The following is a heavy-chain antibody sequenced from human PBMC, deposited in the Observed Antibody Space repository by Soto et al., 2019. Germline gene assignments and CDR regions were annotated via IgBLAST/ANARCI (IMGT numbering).Heavy chain of an antibody. CDR1: GYTFTGYY. CDR2: INPNSGGT. Sequence: GASVKVSCKASGYTFTGYYMHWVRQAPGQGLEWMGWINPNSGGTNYAQKFQGWVTMTRDTSISTAYMELSRLRSDDTAVYSCASYKGSRRSGFAPWGQGTLVTVSS. J-gene: IGHJ5*02. D-gene: IGHD6-13*01. CDR3: ASYKGSRRSGFAP. V-gene: IGHV1-2*04.